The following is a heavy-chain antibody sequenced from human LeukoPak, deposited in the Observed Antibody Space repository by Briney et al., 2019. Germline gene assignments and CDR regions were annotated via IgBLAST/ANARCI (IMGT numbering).Heavy chain of an antibody. V-gene: IGHV4-4*09. D-gene: IGHD1-26*01. CDR2: IHSNGYT. J-gene: IGHJ5*02. CDR1: GGSISSYY. Sequence: SETLSLTCTVSGGSISSYYWSWIRQPPGQGLEWIAYIHSNGYTNYNPSLKSRVTISVDTSKNQFSLKVTSVTAADSAVYYCAKRQGPDSGSYDYFDPRGQGTLVIVSS. CDR3: AKRQGPDSGSYDYFDP.